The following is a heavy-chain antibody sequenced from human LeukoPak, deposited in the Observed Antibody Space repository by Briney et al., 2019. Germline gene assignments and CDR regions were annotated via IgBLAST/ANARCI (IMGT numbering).Heavy chain of an antibody. J-gene: IGHJ4*02. V-gene: IGHV3-23*01. Sequence: GGSLRLSCAASGFTVSSNYMSWVRQAPGKGLEWVSAISGSGGSTYYADSVKGRFTISRDNSKNTLYLQMNSLRAEDTAVYYCAKARLGELSVFDYWGQGTLVTVSS. D-gene: IGHD3-16*02. CDR2: ISGSGGST. CDR1: GFTVSSNY. CDR3: AKARLGELSVFDY.